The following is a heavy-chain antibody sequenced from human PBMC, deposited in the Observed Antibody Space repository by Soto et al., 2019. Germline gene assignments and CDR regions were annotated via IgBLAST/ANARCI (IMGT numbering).Heavy chain of an antibody. Sequence: EVQLLESGGGLVQPGGSLSLSCAASGFTFSSYAMSWVRQAPGRGLEWVSAISANGGTTYFADSVKGRFTISRDNSKNTLYLQMSSLRAEDTAIFYCAKGITSTGGNYFDYWGQGALVTVSS. CDR3: AKGITSTGGNYFDY. CDR2: ISANGGTT. CDR1: GFTFSSYA. J-gene: IGHJ4*02. V-gene: IGHV3-23*01. D-gene: IGHD1-20*01.